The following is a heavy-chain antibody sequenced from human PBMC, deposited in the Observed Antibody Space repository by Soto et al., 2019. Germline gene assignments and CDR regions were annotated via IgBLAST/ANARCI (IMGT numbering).Heavy chain of an antibody. Sequence: ASVKVSCKASGYTFTSYGIHWVRQAPGQRLEWMGWINAANGDTKYSPKFQGRVTITRDTSASTAYMELSSLRSEDTAVYYCARDYYDSSGYLVSAFDIWGQGTMVTVSS. CDR3: ARDYYDSSGYLVSAFDI. CDR1: GYTFTSYG. V-gene: IGHV1-3*01. CDR2: INAANGDT. J-gene: IGHJ3*02. D-gene: IGHD3-22*01.